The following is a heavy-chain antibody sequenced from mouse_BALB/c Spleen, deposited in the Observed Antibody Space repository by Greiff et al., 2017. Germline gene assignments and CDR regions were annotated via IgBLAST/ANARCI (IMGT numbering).Heavy chain of an antibody. CDR2: INPSNGGT. V-gene: IGHV1S81*02. Sequence: VQLQQSGAELVKPGASVKLSCKASGYTFTSYYMYWVKQRPGQGLEWIGEINPSNGGTNFNEKFKSKATLTVDKSSSTAYMQLSSLTSEDSAVYFCARDDYDREGFDYWGQGTTLTVSS. CDR3: ARDDYDREGFDY. CDR1: GYTFTSYY. J-gene: IGHJ2*01. D-gene: IGHD2-4*01.